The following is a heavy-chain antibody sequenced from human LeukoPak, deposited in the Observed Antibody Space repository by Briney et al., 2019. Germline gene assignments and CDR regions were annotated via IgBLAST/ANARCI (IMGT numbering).Heavy chain of an antibody. CDR2: IYYSGST. D-gene: IGHD1-14*01. CDR3: ARLPTGTMDV. CDR1: GGSISSSSYY. V-gene: IGHV4-39*01. J-gene: IGHJ6*02. Sequence: SETLSLTCTVSGGSISSSSYYWGWIRQPPGEGLEWIGSIYYSGSTYYNPSLKSRVTISVDTSKNQFSLKLSSVTAADTAVYYCARLPTGTMDVWGQGTTVTVSS.